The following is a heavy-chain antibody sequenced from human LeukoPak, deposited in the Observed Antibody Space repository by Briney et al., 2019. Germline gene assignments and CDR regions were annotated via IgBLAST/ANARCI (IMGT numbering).Heavy chain of an antibody. CDR2: IIENGNRQ. CDR1: GFTFSSYG. Sequence: GGSLRLSCAASGFTFSSYGMHWVRQAPGKGLDWVAVIIENGNRQYYADSVKGRFTISRDNSKNTLFLQMNSLRGEDTAMYYCARVQGGGYRTADSWGQGTLVTVSS. V-gene: IGHV3-30*19. CDR3: ARVQGGGYRTADS. D-gene: IGHD6-25*01. J-gene: IGHJ5*01.